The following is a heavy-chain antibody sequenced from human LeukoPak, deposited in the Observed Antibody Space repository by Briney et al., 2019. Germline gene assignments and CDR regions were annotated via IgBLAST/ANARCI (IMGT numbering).Heavy chain of an antibody. V-gene: IGHV1-2*04. D-gene: IGHD3-3*01. Sequence: PGASVKVSCKASGYTFTSYDINWVRQATGQGLEWMGWINPNTGDADSAPRFQGWVTMTRDTSISTAYMELSRLKSDDTAVYFCARGFGSSPMFLGWNWGQGALVTVSS. J-gene: IGHJ4*02. CDR1: GYTFTSYD. CDR3: ARGFGSSPMFLGWN. CDR2: INPNTGDA.